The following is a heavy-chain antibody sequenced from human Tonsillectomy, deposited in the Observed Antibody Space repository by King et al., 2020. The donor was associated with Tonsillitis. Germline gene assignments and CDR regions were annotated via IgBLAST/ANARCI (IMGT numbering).Heavy chain of an antibody. CDR3: ARGKPSGIMITFGGHYMDV. J-gene: IGHJ6*03. CDR1: GGSISSGGYY. V-gene: IGHV4-31*01. D-gene: IGHD3-16*01. CDR2: IYYSGST. Sequence: QLQESGPGLVKPSQTLSLTCTVSGGSISSGGYYWSWIRQLPGKGLEWIGYIYYSGSTYYNPSLEILVRISVDTSKNQFSLKLSSVTAADTAVYYCARGKPSGIMITFGGHYMDVWGKGTTVTVSS.